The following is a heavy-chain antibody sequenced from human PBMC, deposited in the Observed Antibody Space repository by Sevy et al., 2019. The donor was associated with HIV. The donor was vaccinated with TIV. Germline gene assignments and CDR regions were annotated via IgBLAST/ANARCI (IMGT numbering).Heavy chain of an antibody. CDR2: INQAGSDK. V-gene: IGHV3-7*01. D-gene: IGHD2-15*01. CDR1: GFTFSDSW. J-gene: IGHJ4*02. CDR3: AGGGFLSRY. Sequence: GGSLRLSCAASGFTFSDSWMTWVRQGPGKGLEWVAHINQAGSDKYYVDSVRGRFTISRDNAKNSLYLQMSSLRVEDTALYYCAGGGFLSRYWGQGSLVTVSS.